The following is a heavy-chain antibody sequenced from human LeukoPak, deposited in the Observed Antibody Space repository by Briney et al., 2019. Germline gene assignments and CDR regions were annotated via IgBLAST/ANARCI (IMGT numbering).Heavy chain of an antibody. Sequence: GGSLRLSCAASGFTFSSYWMSWVRQAPGKGLEWVANIKQDGSEKYYVDSVKGRFTISRDNAKNSLYLQMNSLRAEDTAVYYCARDDCSSISCYHNRFDPWGQGTLVTVSS. CDR3: ARDDCSSISCYHNRFDP. D-gene: IGHD2-2*01. CDR1: GFTFSSYW. CDR2: IKQDGSEK. V-gene: IGHV3-7*01. J-gene: IGHJ5*02.